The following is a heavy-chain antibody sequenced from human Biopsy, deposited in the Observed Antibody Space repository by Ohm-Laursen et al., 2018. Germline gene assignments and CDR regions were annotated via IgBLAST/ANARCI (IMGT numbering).Heavy chain of an antibody. Sequence: SLRLSCTASGFIFNYGMHWVRQAPGKGLEWVAVIWYDGSNGNYADSVKGRFTISRDNSKSTLYLQMNSLRAEDTAVYYCARRAVAGTYNWYFDLWGRGTLVTVSS. CDR1: GFIFNYG. D-gene: IGHD6-19*01. V-gene: IGHV3-33*01. CDR2: IWYDGSNG. CDR3: ARRAVAGTYNWYFDL. J-gene: IGHJ2*01.